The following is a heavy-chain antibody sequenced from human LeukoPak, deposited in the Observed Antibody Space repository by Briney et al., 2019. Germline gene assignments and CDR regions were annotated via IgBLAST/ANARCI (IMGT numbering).Heavy chain of an antibody. D-gene: IGHD5-18*01. V-gene: IGHV3-23*01. J-gene: IGHJ4*02. Sequence: GGSLRLSCAASGFTFSSYAMNWVRQAPGKGLEWVSGISGSATNTYYADSVKGRFTISRDNSKNTLYMQMNSLRAEDTAVYYCAKGDKPVIAMVKFDYWGQGTLVTVSS. CDR1: GFTFSSYA. CDR2: ISGSATNT. CDR3: AKGDKPVIAMVKFDY.